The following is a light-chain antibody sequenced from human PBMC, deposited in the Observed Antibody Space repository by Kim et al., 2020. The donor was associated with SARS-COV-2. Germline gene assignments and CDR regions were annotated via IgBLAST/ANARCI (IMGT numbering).Light chain of an antibody. CDR1: QSVSSY. Sequence: WSPGENAPLSCRASQSVSSYLAWYQQKPGQAPRLLIHDASNRATGIPARFSGSGSGTDFTLTIISLEPEDFAVYYCQHRSNWPPLFGGGTKVDIK. CDR2: DAS. CDR3: QHRSNWPPL. V-gene: IGKV3-11*01. J-gene: IGKJ4*01.